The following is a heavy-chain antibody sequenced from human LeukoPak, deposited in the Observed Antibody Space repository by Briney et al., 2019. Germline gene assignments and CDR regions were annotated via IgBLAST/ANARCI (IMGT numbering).Heavy chain of an antibody. CDR3: ARVNWKYHYFDY. CDR2: INSSGSTI. V-gene: IGHV3-48*03. D-gene: IGHD1-1*01. J-gene: IGHJ4*02. Sequence: GGSLRLSCAASGFTFSSYEMNWVRQAPGKGLEWVSYINSSGSTIYYADSVKGRFTISRDNAKNSLYLRMNSLRAEDTAVYYCARVNWKYHYFDYWGQGTLVTVSS. CDR1: GFTFSSYE.